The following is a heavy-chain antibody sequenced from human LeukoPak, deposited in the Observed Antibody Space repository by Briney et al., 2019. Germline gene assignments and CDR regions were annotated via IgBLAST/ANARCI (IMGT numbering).Heavy chain of an antibody. D-gene: IGHD6-19*01. V-gene: IGHV1-69*05. CDR2: IIPIFGTA. CDR1: GGTFSSYA. CDR3: AGGEQWLSYFDY. Sequence: SVKVSCKASGGTFSSYAISWVRQAPGQGLEWMGRIIPIFGTANYARKFQGRVTITTDESTSTAYMELSSLRSEDTAVYYCAGGEQWLSYFDYWGQGTLVTVSS. J-gene: IGHJ4*02.